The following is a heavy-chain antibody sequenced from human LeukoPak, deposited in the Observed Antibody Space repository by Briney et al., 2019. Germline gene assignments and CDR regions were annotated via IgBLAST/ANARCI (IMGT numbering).Heavy chain of an antibody. J-gene: IGHJ6*02. CDR2: IYYTGSV. CDR1: GASTSTGGFY. V-gene: IGHV4-31*03. D-gene: IGHD3-10*01. CDR3: ARDHSYYFGSQTSTLDV. Sequence: SETLSLTCTISGASTSTGGFYWTWIRQPPGEGLEWIGYIYYTGSVDYNASLKSRLTISLDTSKNRFSLELNSVTAADTAVYYCARDHSYYFGSQTSTLDVWGQGTAVTVSS.